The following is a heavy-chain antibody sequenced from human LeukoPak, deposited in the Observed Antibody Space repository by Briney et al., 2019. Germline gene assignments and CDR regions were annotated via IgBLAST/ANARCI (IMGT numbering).Heavy chain of an antibody. V-gene: IGHV4-59*01. CDR2: IYYSGST. CDR1: GGSISSYY. D-gene: IGHD3-22*01. Sequence: PSETLSLTCTVSGGSISSYYWSWIRRPPGKGLEWIGYIYYSGSTNYNPSLKSRVTISVDTSKNQFSLKLSSVTAADTAVYYCASYSYYYDSSGYFDYWGQGTLVTVSS. J-gene: IGHJ4*02. CDR3: ASYSYYYDSSGYFDY.